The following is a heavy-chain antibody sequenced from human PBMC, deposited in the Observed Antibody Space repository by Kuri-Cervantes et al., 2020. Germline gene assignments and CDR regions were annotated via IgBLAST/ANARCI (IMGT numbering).Heavy chain of an antibody. D-gene: IGHD4-23*01. V-gene: IGHV3-13*01. CDR1: GFTFDDYA. Sequence: GESLKISCAASGFTFDDYAMHWVRQATGKGLEWVSAIGTAGDTYYPDSVKGRFTISRDNSKNTLYLQMNSLRAEDTAVYYCAVDYGGNSDAFDIWGQGTMVTVSS. J-gene: IGHJ3*02. CDR3: AVDYGGNSDAFDI. CDR2: IGTAGDT.